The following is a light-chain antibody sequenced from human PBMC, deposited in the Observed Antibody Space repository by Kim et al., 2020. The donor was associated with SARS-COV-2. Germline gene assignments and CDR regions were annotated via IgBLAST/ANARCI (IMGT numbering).Light chain of an antibody. CDR1: QSVSSSN. Sequence: EIVLTQSPGTLSLSPGERATLSCRASQSVSSSNLAWYQQKPGQAPRLLIHGASSRATGIPDRFSGSGSGTDFTLTISRLEPEDFAVYYCQQYGSSPRTFGQGTKVDIK. V-gene: IGKV3-20*01. CDR3: QQYGSSPRT. CDR2: GAS. J-gene: IGKJ1*01.